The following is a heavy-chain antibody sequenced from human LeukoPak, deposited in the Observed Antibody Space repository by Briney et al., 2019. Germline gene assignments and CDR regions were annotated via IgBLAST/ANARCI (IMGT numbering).Heavy chain of an antibody. Sequence: PGGSLRLSCAASGFTFRSYVLTWVRQAPGKGLEWVSSITDSGDKTFYADSVKGRFTISRDNSKNTLYLQLNRLRAEDTAVYYCARRYCTSTSCSYFDYWGQGTLVTVSS. V-gene: IGHV3-23*01. J-gene: IGHJ4*02. CDR3: ARRYCTSTSCSYFDY. D-gene: IGHD2-2*01. CDR1: GFTFRSYV. CDR2: ITDSGDKT.